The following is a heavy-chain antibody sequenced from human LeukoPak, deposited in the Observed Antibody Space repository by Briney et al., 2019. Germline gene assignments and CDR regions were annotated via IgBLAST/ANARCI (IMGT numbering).Heavy chain of an antibody. CDR1: GYTFTSYD. Sequence: ASVKVSCKASGYTFTSYDINWVRQATGQGLEWMGWMNPNSGNAGYAQKFQGRVTMTRNTSISTAYMELSSLRSEDTAVYYCARGGLWSYYYYGMDVWGQGTTVTVSS. D-gene: IGHD2-8*02. J-gene: IGHJ6*02. CDR2: MNPNSGNA. V-gene: IGHV1-8*01. CDR3: ARGGLWSYYYYGMDV.